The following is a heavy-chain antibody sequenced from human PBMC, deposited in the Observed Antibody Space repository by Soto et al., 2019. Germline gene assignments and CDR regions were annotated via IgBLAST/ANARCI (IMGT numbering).Heavy chain of an antibody. D-gene: IGHD6-13*01. V-gene: IGHV3-30-3*01. CDR1: GFTFSSYA. J-gene: IGHJ4*02. CDR2: ISYDGSNK. CDR3: ARGYVIAAAFDY. Sequence: TGGSLRLSCAASGFTFSSYAMHWVRQAPGKGLEWVAVISYDGSNKYYADSVKGRFTISRDNSKNTLYLQMNSLRAEDTAVYYCARGYVIAAAFDYWGQGTLVTVSS.